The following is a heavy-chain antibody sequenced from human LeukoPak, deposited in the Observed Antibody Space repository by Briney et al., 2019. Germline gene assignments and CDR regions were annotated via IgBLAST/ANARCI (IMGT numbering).Heavy chain of an antibody. D-gene: IGHD3-22*01. CDR3: ASAGHDGIGYKVC. CDR1: GGSISSSNW. CDR2: IYHSGSA. Sequence: PSETLSLTCAVSGGSISSSNWWSWVRQPPGKGLEWIGEIYHSGSANHNPSPKSRVTISVDKSKNQFSLRLSSVTAADTAVYYCASAGHDGIGYKVCWGQGTLVTVSS. J-gene: IGHJ4*02. V-gene: IGHV4-4*02.